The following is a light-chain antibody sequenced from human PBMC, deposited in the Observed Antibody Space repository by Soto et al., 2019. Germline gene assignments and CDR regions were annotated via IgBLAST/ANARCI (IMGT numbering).Light chain of an antibody. J-gene: IGKJ3*01. CDR2: WAS. CDR1: QSVFYSSNNKNY. V-gene: IGKV4-1*01. CDR3: QQYSDYFT. Sequence: DIVMTQSPESLAVSLGERATINCKSSQSVFYSSNNKNYLTWYQQKPGQPPKLLIYWASTRESGVPDRFSGSGSETDFTLTISSLQAEDVAVYYCQQYSDYFTFGPGTKVDIK.